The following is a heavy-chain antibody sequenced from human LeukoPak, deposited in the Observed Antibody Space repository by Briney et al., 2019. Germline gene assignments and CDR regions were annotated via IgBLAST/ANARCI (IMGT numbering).Heavy chain of an antibody. CDR2: IRIPTGAL. CDR3: VRGKLVYYYDNSGYFDS. D-gene: IGHD3-22*01. CDR1: GFSFSSYT. Sequence: GGSLRLSCAASGFSFSSYTMNWVRQAPGKGLEWLSYIRIPTGALYYADSVKGRFTISRDNAKNSLYLQMNNLRAEDTAVYYCVRGKLVYYYDNSGYFDSLGRGTLVTVSS. J-gene: IGHJ4*02. V-gene: IGHV3-48*01.